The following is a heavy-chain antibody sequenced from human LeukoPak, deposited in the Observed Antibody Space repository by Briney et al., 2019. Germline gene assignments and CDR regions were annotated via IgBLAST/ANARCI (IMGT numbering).Heavy chain of an antibody. J-gene: IGHJ4*02. Sequence: GGSLRLSCAASGFTFSRYSMNWVRQAPGKGLEWVSYISSSSNTIYYADSVKGRFTISSDNAKNSLYLQMSGLRVEDTAVYYCAPGYCSSTSCYHYFEYWGQGTLVTVSS. V-gene: IGHV3-48*01. CDR3: APGYCSSTSCYHYFEY. CDR1: GFTFSRYS. D-gene: IGHD2-2*01. CDR2: ISSSSNTI.